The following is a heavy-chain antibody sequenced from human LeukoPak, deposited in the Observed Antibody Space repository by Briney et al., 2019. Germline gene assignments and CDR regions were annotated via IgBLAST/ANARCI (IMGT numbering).Heavy chain of an antibody. D-gene: IGHD2-2*01. CDR3: ARFLRQRCSSTSCYRWFDP. V-gene: IGHV4-39*07. CDR2: IYYTGST. Sequence: PSETLSLTCTVSGGSISSSSYYWGWIRQPPGKGLEWIGSIYYTGSTYYNPSLKSRVTISVDRSKNQFSLKLSSVTAADTAVYYCARFLRQRCSSTSCYRWFDPWGQGTLVTVSS. CDR1: GGSISSSSYY. J-gene: IGHJ5*02.